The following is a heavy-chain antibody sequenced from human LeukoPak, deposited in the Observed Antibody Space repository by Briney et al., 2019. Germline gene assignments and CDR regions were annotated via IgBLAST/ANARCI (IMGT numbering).Heavy chain of an antibody. Sequence: ASVKVSCMASGYTFTGYYMHWVRQAAGQGLEWMGWINPNSGGTNYAQKFQGRVTMTRDTSISTAYMELSRLRSDDTAVYYCARAHYYYDSSGLLDYWGQGTLVTVSS. J-gene: IGHJ4*02. V-gene: IGHV1-2*02. D-gene: IGHD3-22*01. CDR3: ARAHYYYDSSGLLDY. CDR2: INPNSGGT. CDR1: GYTFTGYY.